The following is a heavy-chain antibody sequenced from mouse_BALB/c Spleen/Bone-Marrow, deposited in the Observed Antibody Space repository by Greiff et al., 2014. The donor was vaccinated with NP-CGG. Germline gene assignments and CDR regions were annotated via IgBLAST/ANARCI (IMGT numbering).Heavy chain of an antibody. J-gene: IGHJ2*01. CDR3: ARTPGVLYFFDY. Sequence: QVQLKHSGAELMKPGASVKMSCKSSGYTFSSYWIEWVKQRPGHGLEWIGEILPESGSTNYNEKFRGKATFTADTSSNTVYMQLSSLTSEDSAVYYCARTPGVLYFFDYWGQGTTLTVSS. CDR2: ILPESGST. CDR1: GYTFSSYW. V-gene: IGHV1-9*01.